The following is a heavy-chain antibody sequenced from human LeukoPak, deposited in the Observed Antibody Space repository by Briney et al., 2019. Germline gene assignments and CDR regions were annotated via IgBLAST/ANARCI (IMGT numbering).Heavy chain of an antibody. D-gene: IGHD1-1*01. CDR3: ARGPPRGKFYYMDV. V-gene: IGHV3-13*01. Sequence: PGGSLRLSCAASGFTFSSYDMHSVRQPTGQGLEWVPTSGTASDTYYPGSVEGRFTLSRDNTKEALYLQMNSLTAGDTAVYYWARGPPRGKFYYMDVWGKGTTVTVSS. CDR1: GFTFSSYD. CDR2: SGTASDT. J-gene: IGHJ6*03.